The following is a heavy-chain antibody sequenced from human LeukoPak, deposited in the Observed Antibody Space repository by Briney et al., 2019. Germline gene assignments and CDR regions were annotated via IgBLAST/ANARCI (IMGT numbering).Heavy chain of an antibody. Sequence: GASVNVSCTASGYSFINYYIHWVRQAPGRGLEWMGVMNPGSDYTTYARKFQGRVTMTNDTSTSTVYMELSSLKSEDTAVYYCTKAASGSSSVNWFDPWGQGTLVTVSS. CDR2: MNPGSDYT. CDR3: TKAASGSSSVNWFDP. J-gene: IGHJ5*02. CDR1: GYSFINYY. D-gene: IGHD6-6*01. V-gene: IGHV1-46*01.